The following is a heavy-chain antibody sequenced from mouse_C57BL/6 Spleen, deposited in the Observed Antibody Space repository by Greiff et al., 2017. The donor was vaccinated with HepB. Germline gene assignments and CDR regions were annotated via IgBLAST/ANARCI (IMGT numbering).Heavy chain of an antibody. CDR2: IDPEDGDT. D-gene: IGHD2-3*01. V-gene: IGHV14-1*01. J-gene: IGHJ2*01. CDR3: TTGRADGYYAY. CDR1: GFNIKDYY. Sequence: DVKLQESGAELVRPGASVKLSCTASGFNIKDYYMHWVKQRPEQGLEWIGRIDPEDGDTEYAPKFQGKATMTADTSSNTAYLQLSSLTSEDTAVYYCTTGRADGYYAYWGQGTTLTVSS.